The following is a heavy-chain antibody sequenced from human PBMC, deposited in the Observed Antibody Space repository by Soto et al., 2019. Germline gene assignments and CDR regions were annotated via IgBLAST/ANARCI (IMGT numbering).Heavy chain of an antibody. CDR1: GGSISSYY. V-gene: IGHV4-59*01. CDR2: IYYSGST. J-gene: IGHJ4*02. Sequence: QVQLQESGPGLVKPSETLSLTCTVSGGSISSYYWSWIRQPPGKGLEWIGYIYYSGSTNYNPSLKSRVTISVDTSKNQFSLKLSSVTAADTAMYYCARAVVAAQFDYWGQGTLVTVSS. CDR3: ARAVVAAQFDY. D-gene: IGHD2-15*01.